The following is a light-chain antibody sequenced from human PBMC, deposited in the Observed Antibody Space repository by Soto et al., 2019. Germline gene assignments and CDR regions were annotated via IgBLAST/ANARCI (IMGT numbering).Light chain of an antibody. CDR3: QQYNKWPPWT. CDR1: ENVRTF. J-gene: IGKJ1*01. Sequence: EVVLTQSPATLSLSPGERATLSCRASENVRTFVDWYQQKPGQAPRLLIHGASNRATGIPDRFSGSGSGTDFTLTISNLEPEDFAVYYCQQYNKWPPWTFGHGTKVEIK. CDR2: GAS. V-gene: IGKV3-11*01.